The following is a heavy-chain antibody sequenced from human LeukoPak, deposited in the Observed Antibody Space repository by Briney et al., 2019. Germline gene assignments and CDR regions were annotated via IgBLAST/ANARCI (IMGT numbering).Heavy chain of an antibody. J-gene: IGHJ4*02. CDR1: GFTFSSYA. Sequence: GGSLRLSCAASGFTFSSYAMHWVRQAPGKGLEWVAVISYDGSNKYYADSVKGRFTISRDNSKNTLYLQMNSLRAEDTAVYYCAREYYDSSGGYFDYWGQGTLVTVSS. V-gene: IGHV3-30-3*01. D-gene: IGHD3-22*01. CDR2: ISYDGSNK. CDR3: AREYYDSSGGYFDY.